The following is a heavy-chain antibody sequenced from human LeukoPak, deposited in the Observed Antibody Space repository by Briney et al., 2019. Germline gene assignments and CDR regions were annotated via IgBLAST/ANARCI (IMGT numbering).Heavy chain of an antibody. J-gene: IGHJ4*02. V-gene: IGHV3-48*02. D-gene: IGHD3-22*01. CDR1: GFTFSSYS. CDR3: ARDNYDSSGYYY. CDR2: ITASGTAM. Sequence: QSGGSLRLSCAASGFTFSSYSMNWVRQAPGKGLEWVSHITASGTAMFYADSVKGRFTISRDNAKNSLYLQMNSLRDEDTAVYYCARDNYDSSGYYYWGQGTLVTVSS.